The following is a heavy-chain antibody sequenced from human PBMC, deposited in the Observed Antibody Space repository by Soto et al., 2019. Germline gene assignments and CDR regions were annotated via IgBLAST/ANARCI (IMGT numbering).Heavy chain of an antibody. J-gene: IGHJ1*01. D-gene: IGHD3-22*01. CDR2: INKSGGTT. CDR1: GFTFSSYA. V-gene: IGHV3-23*01. Sequence: PGGSLRLSCAASGFTFSSYAMSWVRQAPGKGLEWVSDINKSGGTTHYADSVEGRFTISRDNSNNTLYLQMKSLTAEDTAFYYCARYSYDRLAGYLQHWGRGTLVTVSS. CDR3: ARYSYDRLAGYLQH.